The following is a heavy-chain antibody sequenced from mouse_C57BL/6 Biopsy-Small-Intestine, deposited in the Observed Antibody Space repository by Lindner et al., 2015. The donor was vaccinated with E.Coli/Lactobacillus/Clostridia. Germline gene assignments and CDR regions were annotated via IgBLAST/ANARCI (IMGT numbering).Heavy chain of an antibody. CDR3: ARSYSSGYHPKWFDP. CDR1: RSTLTVYY. Sequence: SVKVSCKVLRSTLTVYYMHWVRQAPGQGLEWMGWIYPTTGGTNYAQKFHGRVTMTRDTSISTVYMELSSLTSDDTAVYYCARSYSSGYHPKWFDPWGQETLVTVSS. CDR2: IYPTTGGT. D-gene: IGHD1-1*01. J-gene: IGHJ4*01. V-gene: IGHV1S29*02.